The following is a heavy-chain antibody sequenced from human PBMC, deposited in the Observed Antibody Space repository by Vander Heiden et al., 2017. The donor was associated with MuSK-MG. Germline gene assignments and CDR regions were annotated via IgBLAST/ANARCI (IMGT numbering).Heavy chain of an antibody. Sequence: EVQLVQSGAEVKQPGASLQISCKGSGYSFPSYWIAGGRQRPGKGRGWRRIIYPGDSETRYSPACQGQVTISADKASSTAYRQWSSLKASDPPMHYCARHESGCEPLDYYYYYRDGW. CDR1: GYSFPSYW. D-gene: IGHD5-12*01. J-gene: IGHJ6*03. V-gene: IGHV5-51*01. CDR3: ARHESGCEPLDYYYYYRDG. CDR2: IYPGDSET.